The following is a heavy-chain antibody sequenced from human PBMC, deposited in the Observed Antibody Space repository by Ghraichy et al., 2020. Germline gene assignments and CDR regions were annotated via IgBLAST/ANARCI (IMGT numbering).Heavy chain of an antibody. CDR1: GGSFSGYY. D-gene: IGHD4-11*01. V-gene: IGHV4-34*01. CDR3: ARGRDSNYYYYYYMDV. CDR2: INHSGST. J-gene: IGHJ6*03. Sequence: SETLSLTCAVYGGSFSGYYWSWIRQPPGKGLEWIGEINHSGSTNYNPSLKSRVTISVDTSKNQFSLKLSSVTAADTAVYYCARGRDSNYYYYYYMDVWGKGTTVTVSS.